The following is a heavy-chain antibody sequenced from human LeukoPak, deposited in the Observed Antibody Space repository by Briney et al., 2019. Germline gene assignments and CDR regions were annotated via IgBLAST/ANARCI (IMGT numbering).Heavy chain of an antibody. CDR1: GGSISSGSYY. D-gene: IGHD1-26*01. CDR3: ARGDGYSGSPIDY. V-gene: IGHV4-61*02. Sequence: SETLSLTCTVSGGSISSGSYYWSWIRQPAGKGLEWIGRIYTSGSTNYNPSLKSRVTISVDTSKNQLSLKLSSVTAADTAVYYCARGDGYSGSPIDYWGQGTLVTVSS. CDR2: IYTSGST. J-gene: IGHJ4*02.